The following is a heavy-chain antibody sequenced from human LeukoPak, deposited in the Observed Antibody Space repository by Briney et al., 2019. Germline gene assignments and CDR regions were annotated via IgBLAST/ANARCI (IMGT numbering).Heavy chain of an antibody. D-gene: IGHD3-16*01. V-gene: IGHV4-59*01. CDR2: IYYTGST. J-gene: IGHJ3*02. Sequence: QVQLQESGPRLVKPSETLSLTCTVSGASISTYYWSWIRQPPGKGLEWIGYIYYTGSTTYNPSLKSRATISVDTSKNQVSLRLFSVTAADTAVYYCARSYVFSDAFDIWGQGTMVTASS. CDR3: ARSYVFSDAFDI. CDR1: GASISTYY.